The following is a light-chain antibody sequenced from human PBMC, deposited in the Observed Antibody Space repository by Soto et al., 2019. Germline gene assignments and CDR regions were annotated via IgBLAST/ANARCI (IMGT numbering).Light chain of an antibody. J-gene: IGKJ1*01. V-gene: IGKV3-11*01. CDR3: QQRSNWPT. Sequence: EIVLTQSPGTLSLSPGERATLSCRASQSVNSYLAWYQQKPGQAPRLLIYDASNRATGIPARFSGSGSGTDFTLTISSLEPEDFAVYYCQQRSNWPTFGQGTKVDIK. CDR1: QSVNSY. CDR2: DAS.